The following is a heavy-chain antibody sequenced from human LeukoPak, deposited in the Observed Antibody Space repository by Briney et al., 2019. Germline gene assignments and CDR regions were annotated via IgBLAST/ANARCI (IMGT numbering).Heavy chain of an antibody. V-gene: IGHV1-46*01. CDR3: ARITASSSGSYYTGYYYYYMDV. CDR2: INPSGGST. Sequence: ASVKVSCKASGGTFSSYAISWVRQAPGQGLEWMGIINPSGGSTSYAQKFQGRVTMTRDMSTSTVYMELSSLRSEDTAVYYCARITASSSGSYYTGYYYYYMDVWGKGTTVTISS. D-gene: IGHD3-10*01. J-gene: IGHJ6*03. CDR1: GGTFSSYA.